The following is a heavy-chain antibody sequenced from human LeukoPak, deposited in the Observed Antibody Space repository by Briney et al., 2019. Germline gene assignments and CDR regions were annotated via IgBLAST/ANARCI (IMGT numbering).Heavy chain of an antibody. CDR2: IIPIFGTA. CDR1: GGTFSSYA. J-gene: IGHJ4*02. D-gene: IGHD3-10*01. Sequence: ASVKVSCKASGGTFSSYAISWVRQAPGQGLEWMGGIIPIFGTANYAQKFQGRVTITADKSTSTAYMELSSLRSEDTAVYYCARVARLNSNGREYYFDYWGQGTLVTVSS. CDR3: ARVARLNSNGREYYFDY. V-gene: IGHV1-69*06.